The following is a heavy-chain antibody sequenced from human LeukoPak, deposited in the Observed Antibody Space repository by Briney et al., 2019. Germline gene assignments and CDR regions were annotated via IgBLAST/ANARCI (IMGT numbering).Heavy chain of an antibody. Sequence: SETLSLTCTVSGGSISSSSYYWGWIRQPPGKGLEWIGSIYYSGSTYYNPSLKSRVTISVDTSKNQFSLKLSSVTAADRAVYYCARHLRLRYFDYWGQGTLVTVSS. CDR1: GGSISSSSYY. CDR3: ARHLRLRYFDY. V-gene: IGHV4-39*01. J-gene: IGHJ4*02. CDR2: IYYSGST. D-gene: IGHD3-9*01.